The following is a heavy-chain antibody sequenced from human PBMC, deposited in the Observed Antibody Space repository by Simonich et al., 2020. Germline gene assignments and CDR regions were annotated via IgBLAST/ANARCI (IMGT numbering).Heavy chain of an antibody. CDR1: GYTFTGYY. V-gene: IGHV1-2*06. CDR3: ARDGGNCSGGSCYWYFDL. CDR2: NNPTSGAT. D-gene: IGHD2-15*01. J-gene: IGHJ2*01. Sequence: QVQLVQSGAEVKKPGASVKVSCKASGYTFTGYYMHWVRQAPGQGLEGMGRNNPTSGATNQPQTFKGVVTITRDTSSSTAYRELSRLRSDDTAVYYCARDGGNCSGGSCYWYFDLWGRGTLVTVCS.